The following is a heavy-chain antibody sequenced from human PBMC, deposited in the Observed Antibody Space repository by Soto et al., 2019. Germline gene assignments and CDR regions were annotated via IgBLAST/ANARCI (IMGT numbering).Heavy chain of an antibody. CDR3: ARGPRYSGSYLDY. CDR1: GGSISSYY. Sequence: NPSETLSLTCTVSGGSISSYYWSWIRQPPGKGLEWIGYIYYSGSTNYNPSLKSRVTISVDTSKNQFSLKLSSVTAADTAVYYCARGPRYSGSYLDYWGQGTLVTVSS. J-gene: IGHJ4*02. V-gene: IGHV4-59*01. D-gene: IGHD1-26*01. CDR2: IYYSGST.